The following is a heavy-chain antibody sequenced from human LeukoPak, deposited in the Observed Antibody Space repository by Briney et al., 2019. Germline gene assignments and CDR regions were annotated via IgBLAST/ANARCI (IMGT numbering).Heavy chain of an antibody. Sequence: GGTLRLSCAVSGFTFSGCGMRWVRQPPGKGLEWVAFIWYDGRDKYYVDSVQGRFTISRDNSKNTLYLQMNSLRAEDTAMYYCAKEPYSYGSYFDYWGQGTLVTVSS. CDR1: GFTFSGCG. D-gene: IGHD5-18*01. CDR3: AKEPYSYGSYFDY. J-gene: IGHJ4*02. CDR2: IWYDGRDK. V-gene: IGHV3-30*02.